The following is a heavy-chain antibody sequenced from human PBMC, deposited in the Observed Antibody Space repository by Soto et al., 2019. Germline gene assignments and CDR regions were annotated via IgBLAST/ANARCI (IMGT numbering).Heavy chain of an antibody. J-gene: IGHJ4*02. CDR3: ARTSRFDS. Sequence: QVQLQQWGAGLLKPSETLSLTCAVYGGSFSYYWSWVRQPPGKGLEWIGEINHRGSTHYNPSLRSRVTISVDTAKNQFSLTLSSVTAADTAVYYCARTSRFDSWGQGTLVTVSS. D-gene: IGHD6-6*01. CDR2: INHRGST. V-gene: IGHV4-34*01. CDR1: GGSFSYY.